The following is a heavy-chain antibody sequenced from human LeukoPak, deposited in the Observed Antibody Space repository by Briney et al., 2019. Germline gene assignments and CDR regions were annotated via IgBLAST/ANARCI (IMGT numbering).Heavy chain of an antibody. J-gene: IGHJ5*02. V-gene: IGHV4-59*01. D-gene: IGHD3-10*01. Sequence: SETLSLTCTVSGGSISSYYWSWIRQPPGKGLEWIGYIYYSGSTNYNPSLKSRVTTSVDTSKNQFSLKLSSVTAADTAVYYCARVIFITMGGFDPWGQGTLVTVSS. CDR2: IYYSGST. CDR3: ARVIFITMGGFDP. CDR1: GGSISSYY.